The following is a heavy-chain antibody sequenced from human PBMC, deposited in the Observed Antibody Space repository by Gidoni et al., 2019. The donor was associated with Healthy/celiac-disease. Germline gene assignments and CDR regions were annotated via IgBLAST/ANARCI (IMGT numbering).Heavy chain of an antibody. CDR3: AKDKATHDYGDCLDY. J-gene: IGHJ4*02. V-gene: IGHV3-30*18. D-gene: IGHD4-17*01. Sequence: QLVESGGGVVQPGRSLRLSCASYGFTFSSYGMHWVRHAPGKGLEWGAIISNDGSNKDYADAVRCRFTISRNNSKNTLYLQMNSLRAEDTAVYYGAKDKATHDYGDCLDYWGQGTLVTVSS. CDR2: ISNDGSNK. CDR1: GFTFSSYG.